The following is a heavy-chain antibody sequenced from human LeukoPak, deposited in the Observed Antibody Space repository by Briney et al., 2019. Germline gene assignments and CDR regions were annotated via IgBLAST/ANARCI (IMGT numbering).Heavy chain of an antibody. CDR1: GFSVSNYY. D-gene: IGHD3-16*01. CDR3: ARDRAVTQVWVEFDS. V-gene: IGHV3-66*03. Sequence: GGSLRLSCAGSGFSVSNYYMNWVRQAPGKGLEWVSLIRDSGATFYADSVKGRFTISRDNSKNTIYLQMNRLRVEDTAVYFCARDRAVTQVWVEFDSWGQGTQVTVSS. J-gene: IGHJ5*01. CDR2: IRDSGAT.